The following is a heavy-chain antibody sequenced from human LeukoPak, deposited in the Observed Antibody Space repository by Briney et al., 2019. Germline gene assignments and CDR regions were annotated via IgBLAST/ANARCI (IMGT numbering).Heavy chain of an antibody. Sequence: GGSLRLSCAASGFTFSSYSMNWVRQAPGKGLEWVSYISSSSTIYYADSVKGRFTISRDNAKNSLYLQMNSLRDEDTAVYYCARDYRTGYWGQGTLVTVSS. V-gene: IGHV3-48*02. CDR1: GFTFSSYS. CDR3: ARDYRTGY. CDR2: ISSSSTI. D-gene: IGHD4-17*01. J-gene: IGHJ4*02.